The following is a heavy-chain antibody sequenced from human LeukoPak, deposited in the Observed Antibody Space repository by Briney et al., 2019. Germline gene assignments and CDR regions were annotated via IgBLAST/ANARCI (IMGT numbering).Heavy chain of an antibody. V-gene: IGHV4-39*07. Sequence: SETLSLTCTVSGGSISSNYYWGWIRQPPGKGLEWIGNIYYSGKTDYNPSLKSRVTISIDTSKNRFSLKLTSVTAADTAVYYCARDYKYCTGGSCYPGAFDIWGQGTMLTVSS. CDR2: IYYSGKT. CDR3: ARDYKYCTGGSCYPGAFDI. D-gene: IGHD2-15*01. CDR1: GGSISSNYY. J-gene: IGHJ3*02.